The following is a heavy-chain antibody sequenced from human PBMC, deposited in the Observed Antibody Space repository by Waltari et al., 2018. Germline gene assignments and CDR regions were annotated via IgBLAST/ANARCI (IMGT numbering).Heavy chain of an antibody. CDR2: IHYSGST. CDR3: ARYGEVPPNYFFDY. V-gene: IGHV4-34*01. CDR1: GESFLGYF. Sequence: QVQLHQWGAGQLKPSETLSLTCAVSGESFLGYFWSWIRQSQGKGLEWLGAIHYSGSTNYNPNLASRLSLSVDTTKKPFSLRLTSVTAADAALYFCARYGEVPPNYFFDYWGQGTLVTVSS. D-gene: IGHD2-21*01. J-gene: IGHJ4*01.